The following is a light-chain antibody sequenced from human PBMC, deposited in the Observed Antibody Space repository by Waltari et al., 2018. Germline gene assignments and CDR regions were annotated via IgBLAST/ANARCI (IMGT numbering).Light chain of an antibody. CDR1: QRLTKNY. CDR2: GAS. J-gene: IGKJ2*01. V-gene: IGKV3-20*01. CDR3: QQYESSVLYT. Sequence: EIVFTPSPGTLSLSPEERATLSCRTSQRLTKNYLAWYQQKPGQAPRLLIYGASSRAASIPDRFSGSGSGTDFTLTISRLEPDDFAVYYCQQYESSVLYTFGQGTKLEIK.